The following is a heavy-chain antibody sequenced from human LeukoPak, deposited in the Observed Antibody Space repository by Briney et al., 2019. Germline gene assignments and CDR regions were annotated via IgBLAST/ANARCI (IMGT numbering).Heavy chain of an antibody. J-gene: IGHJ4*02. CDR1: GYTFTSYY. CDR2: IYPSGGST. V-gene: IGHV1-46*01. D-gene: IGHD3-9*01. Sequence: ASLKLSCKASGYTFTSYYMHWVRQAPGQGLEWMGIIYPSGGSTSYAHNFKGRVTMARDTSTNTVHMEMSSLRPEDTAVYYCATDWDPYVLPYSEWFYYFDYWGQGTLVTVSS. CDR3: ATDWDPYVLPYSEWFYYFDY.